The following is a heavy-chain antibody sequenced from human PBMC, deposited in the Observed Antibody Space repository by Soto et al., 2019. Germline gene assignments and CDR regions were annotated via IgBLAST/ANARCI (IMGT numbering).Heavy chain of an antibody. V-gene: IGHV1-18*04. J-gene: IGHJ4*02. Sequence: ASVKVSCKTSGYTFSSYSINWVRQAPGQGLEWMAWISTYSGDTHFAKWVQGRVTVTLDKSARPAFMEMRGLPSDDTAVYFCARDNGYYDLWGQGTLVTVSS. CDR3: ARDNGYYDL. CDR1: GYTFSSYS. CDR2: ISTYSGDT.